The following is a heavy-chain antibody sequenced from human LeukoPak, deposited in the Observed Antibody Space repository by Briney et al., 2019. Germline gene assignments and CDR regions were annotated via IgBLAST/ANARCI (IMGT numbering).Heavy chain of an antibody. CDR1: GYNFTNYW. CDR3: ARELWGNLDY. CDR2: IHPGDSGA. J-gene: IGHJ4*02. D-gene: IGHD2-21*01. V-gene: IGHV5-51*01. Sequence: GESLKISCKGSGYNFTNYWIGWVRQMPGKGLEWMGIIHPGDSGARYSPSFQGQVTVSVDRSINTAYLQWSSLKASDTAMYYCARELWGNLDYWGQGTPVTVSS.